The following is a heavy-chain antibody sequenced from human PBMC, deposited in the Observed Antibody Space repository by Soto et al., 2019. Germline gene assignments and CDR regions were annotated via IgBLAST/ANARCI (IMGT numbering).Heavy chain of an antibody. Sequence: GGSLRLSCAASGFTFSSYGMHWVRQAPGKGLEWVAVISYDGSNKYYADSVKGRFTISRDNAKNTLYLQMNSLRAEDTAVYYCARGRLISLYYFDYWGQGTLVTVSS. CDR2: ISYDGSNK. CDR3: ARGRLISLYYFDY. CDR1: GFTFSSYG. V-gene: IGHV3-30*03. J-gene: IGHJ4*02. D-gene: IGHD2-15*01.